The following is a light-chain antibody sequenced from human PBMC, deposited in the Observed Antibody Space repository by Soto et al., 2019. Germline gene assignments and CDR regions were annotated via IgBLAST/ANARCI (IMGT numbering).Light chain of an antibody. CDR3: SSYTSSSTPL. Sequence: QSALTQPASVSGSPGQSSTISCTGTSSDVGGYNYVSWYQQHPGKAPKLMIYDVSNRPSGVSDRFSGSKSVNTASLTISGLQAEDEADYYCSSYTSSSTPLFGGGTKLTVL. CDR1: SSDVGGYNY. CDR2: DVS. V-gene: IGLV2-14*01. J-gene: IGLJ2*01.